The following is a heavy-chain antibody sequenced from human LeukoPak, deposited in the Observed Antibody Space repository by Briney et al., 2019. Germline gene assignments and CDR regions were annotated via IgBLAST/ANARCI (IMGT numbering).Heavy chain of an antibody. CDR1: GFTFSSYS. J-gene: IGHJ4*02. Sequence: GXSLRLSCAASGFTFSSYSMNWVRQAPGKGLEWVSSISSSSSYIYYADSVKGRFTISRDNAKNSLYLQMNSLRAEDTAVYYCARDSVAGYEVYFDYWGQGTLVTVSS. CDR3: ARDSVAGYEVYFDY. CDR2: ISSSSSYI. D-gene: IGHD5-12*01. V-gene: IGHV3-21*01.